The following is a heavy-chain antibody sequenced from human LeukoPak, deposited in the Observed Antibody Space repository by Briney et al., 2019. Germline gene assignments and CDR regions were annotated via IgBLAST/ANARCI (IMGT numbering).Heavy chain of an antibody. V-gene: IGHV3-48*03. CDR1: GFTFRSYE. CDR2: ISGSGTTI. D-gene: IGHD6-13*01. CDR3: AKSRLIAADGDY. J-gene: IGHJ4*02. Sequence: PGGSLRLSCAASGFTFRSYEMIWVRQAPGKGLEWISYISGSGTTIYYADSVKGRFTISRDNAKNSVYLQMNSLRAEDTAVYYCAKSRLIAADGDYWGQGTLVTVSS.